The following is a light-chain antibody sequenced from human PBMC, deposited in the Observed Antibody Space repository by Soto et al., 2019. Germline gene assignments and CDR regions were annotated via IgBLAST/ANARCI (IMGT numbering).Light chain of an antibody. J-gene: IGLJ2*01. CDR2: YDS. Sequence: SYELTQPPSVSGAPGKTARITCGGNNIGSKSVHWYQQKPGQAPVLVIYYDSDRPSGIPERFSGSNSRNTATLTISRVEAGDEADYYCQVWDSNGDRVVFGGGTKLTVL. CDR1: NIGSKS. CDR3: QVWDSNGDRVV. V-gene: IGLV3-21*04.